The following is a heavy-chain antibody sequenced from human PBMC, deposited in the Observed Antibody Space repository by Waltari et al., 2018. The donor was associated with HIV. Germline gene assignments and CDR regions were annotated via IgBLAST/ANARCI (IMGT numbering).Heavy chain of an antibody. Sequence: QVQLVQSGAEVKKPGASVKLSCKTSGYTFTTFYMHWLRQAPRQGLEWMGIINPSGGRTTYAQKFQGRVTMTRDTSTSTVYMELSSLRSEDTAVYYCARSPPTESSCFYYIQYYYYGMDVWGQGTTVTVSS. CDR2: INPSGGRT. D-gene: IGHD3-22*01. CDR3: ARSPPTESSCFYYIQYYYYGMDV. CDR1: GYTFTTFY. V-gene: IGHV1-46*01. J-gene: IGHJ6*02.